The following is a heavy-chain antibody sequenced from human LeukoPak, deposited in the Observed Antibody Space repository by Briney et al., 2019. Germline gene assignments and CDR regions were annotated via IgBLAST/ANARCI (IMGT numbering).Heavy chain of an antibody. J-gene: IGHJ3*02. CDR3: AREPYYDYVWGSYRNGAFDI. Sequence: EASVKVSCKASGYTFTSYDINWVRQATGQGLEWMGWISAYNGNTNYAQKLQGRVTMTTDTSTSTAYMELRSLRSDDTAVYYCAREPYYDYVWGSYRNGAFDIWGQGTMVTVSS. D-gene: IGHD3-16*02. V-gene: IGHV1-18*01. CDR1: GYTFTSYD. CDR2: ISAYNGNT.